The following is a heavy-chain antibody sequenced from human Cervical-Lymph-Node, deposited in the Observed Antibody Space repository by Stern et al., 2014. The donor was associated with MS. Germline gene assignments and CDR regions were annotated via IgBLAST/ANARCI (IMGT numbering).Heavy chain of an antibody. CDR3: ARDGSWSPLDY. Sequence: QVQLQESGPRQVKTAETLSLTCSVSRGSISTYYWSWIRKPAGKGLEWIGRVSTTGNTGYNPSLRNQATMSVDPSKNQFSLQLNSVTAADTAMYFCARDGSWSPLDYWGQGILVTVSS. J-gene: IGHJ4*02. CDR2: VSTTGNT. CDR1: RGSISTYY. V-gene: IGHV4-4*07. D-gene: IGHD6-13*01.